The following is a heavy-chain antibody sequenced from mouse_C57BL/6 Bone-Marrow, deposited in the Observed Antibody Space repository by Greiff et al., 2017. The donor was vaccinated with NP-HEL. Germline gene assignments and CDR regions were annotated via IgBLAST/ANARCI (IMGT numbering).Heavy chain of an antibody. Sequence: QVQLKESGAELVRPGASVTLSCKASGYTFTDYEMHWVKQTPVHGLEWIGAIDPETGGTAYNQKFKGKAILTADKSSSTAYMELRSLTSEDSAVYYCTRKGITTVVPHWYFDVWGTGTTVTVSS. CDR3: TRKGITTVVPHWYFDV. CDR1: GYTFTDYE. J-gene: IGHJ1*03. V-gene: IGHV1-15*01. CDR2: IDPETGGT. D-gene: IGHD1-1*01.